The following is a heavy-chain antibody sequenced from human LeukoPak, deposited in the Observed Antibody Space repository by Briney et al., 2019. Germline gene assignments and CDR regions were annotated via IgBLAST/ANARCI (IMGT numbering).Heavy chain of an antibody. J-gene: IGHJ6*02. Sequence: GASVTVSCKASGYTFTSYGISWVRQAPGQGLEWLGWISAYNGDTNYAQQLQGRVTMTTDTSTSTAYMELRSLRSDDTAVYYCARDMTRGYYYGMDVWGQGTTVTVSS. CDR1: GYTFTSYG. CDR2: ISAYNGDT. CDR3: ARDMTRGYYYGMDV. V-gene: IGHV1-18*01.